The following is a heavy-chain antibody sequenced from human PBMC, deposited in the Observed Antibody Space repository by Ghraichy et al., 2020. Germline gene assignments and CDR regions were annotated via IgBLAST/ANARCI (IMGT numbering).Heavy chain of an antibody. V-gene: IGHV4-59*01. CDR1: GGSISSYY. J-gene: IGHJ4*02. CDR3: ARVRDSSGYWGGFDY. Sequence: SETLSLTCTVSGGSISSYYWSWIRQPPGKGLEWIGYIYYSGSTNYNPSLKSRVTISVDTSKNQFSLKLSSVTAADTAVYYCARVRDSSGYWGGFDYWGQGTLVTVSS. CDR2: IYYSGST. D-gene: IGHD3-22*01.